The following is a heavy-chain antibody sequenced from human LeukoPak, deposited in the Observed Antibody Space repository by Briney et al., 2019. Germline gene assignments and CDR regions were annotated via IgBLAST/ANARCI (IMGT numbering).Heavy chain of an antibody. D-gene: IGHD6-13*01. Sequence: GGSLRLSCAASGFTFSSYSMNWVRQAPGKGLEWVSSISASSKYIYYADSLKGRFTISRDNAKNSLYLQMNSLRAEDTAVYFCARGAGIAGGSYFDYWGQGTLVTVSS. CDR3: ARGAGIAGGSYFDY. J-gene: IGHJ4*02. V-gene: IGHV3-21*01. CDR1: GFTFSSYS. CDR2: ISASSKYI.